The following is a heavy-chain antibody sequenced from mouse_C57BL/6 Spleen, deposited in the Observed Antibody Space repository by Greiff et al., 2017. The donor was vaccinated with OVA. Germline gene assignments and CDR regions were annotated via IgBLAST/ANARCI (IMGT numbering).Heavy chain of an antibody. CDR2: ISDGGSYT. J-gene: IGHJ4*01. CDR3: ARDHRGEIYYGNYEGAMDY. CDR1: GFTFSSYA. D-gene: IGHD2-1*01. Sequence: DVQLVESGGGLVKPGGSLKLSCAASGFTFSSYAMSWVRQTPEKRLEWVATISDGGSYTYYPNNVKGRFTISRDNAKNNLYLQMSHLKSEDTAMYYCARDHRGEIYYGNYEGAMDYWGQGTSVTVSS. V-gene: IGHV5-4*01.